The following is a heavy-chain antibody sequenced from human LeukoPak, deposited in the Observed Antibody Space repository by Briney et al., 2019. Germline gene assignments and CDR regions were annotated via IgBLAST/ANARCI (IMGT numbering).Heavy chain of an antibody. J-gene: IGHJ3*02. D-gene: IGHD6-13*01. CDR2: IYSGGST. V-gene: IGHV3-66*01. CDR3: ARGLAIAAAGDAFDI. CDR1: GFTVSSNY. Sequence: GGSLGLSCAASGFTVSSNYMSWVRQAPGKGLEWVSVIYSGGSTYYADSVKGRFTISRDNSKNTLYLQMNSLRAEDTAVYYCARGLAIAAAGDAFDIWGQGTMVTVSS.